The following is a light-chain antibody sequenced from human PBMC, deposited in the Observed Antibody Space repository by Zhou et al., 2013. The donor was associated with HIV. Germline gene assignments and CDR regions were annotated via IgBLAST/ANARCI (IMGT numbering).Light chain of an antibody. CDR3: QQYLSWPPT. CDR1: QDINKY. J-gene: IGKJ2*01. V-gene: IGKV1-16*02. Sequence: DIQMTQSPSSLYASVGDRVTITCRASQDINKYVAWFQQRPGKGPKSLIHAAASLQSGVPSNFSGSGSGTDFTLTINSLQPEDFATYYCQQYLSWPPTFGQGTNLESK. CDR2: AAA.